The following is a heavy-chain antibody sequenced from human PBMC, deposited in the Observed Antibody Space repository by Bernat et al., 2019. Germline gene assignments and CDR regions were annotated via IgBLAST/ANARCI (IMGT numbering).Heavy chain of an antibody. D-gene: IGHD5-12*01. CDR1: GFTFSSYG. CDR2: ISYDGSNK. Sequence: QVQLVESGGGVVQPGRSLRLSCAASGFTFSSYGMHWVRQAPGKGLEWVAVISYDGSNKYYADSVKGRFTISRDNSKNTLYLQMNRLRAEDTAVYYCAKDTGYSGDDWSDYWGQGTLVTVSS. J-gene: IGHJ4*02. CDR3: AKDTGYSGDDWSDY. V-gene: IGHV3-30*18.